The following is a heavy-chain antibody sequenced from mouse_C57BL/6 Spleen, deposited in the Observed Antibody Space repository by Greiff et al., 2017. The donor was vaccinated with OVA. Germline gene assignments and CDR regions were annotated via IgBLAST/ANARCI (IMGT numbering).Heavy chain of an antibody. J-gene: IGHJ4*01. CDR1: GYSITSGYY. V-gene: IGHV3-6*01. D-gene: IGHD4-1*01. Sequence: EVKLMESGPGLVKPSQSLSLTCSVTGYSITSGYYWNWIRQFPGNKLEWMGYISYDGSNNYNPSLKNRISITRDTSKNQFFLKLNSVTTEDTATYYCARDPSNWESLDYWGQGTSVTVSS. CDR3: ARDPSNWESLDY. CDR2: ISYDGSN.